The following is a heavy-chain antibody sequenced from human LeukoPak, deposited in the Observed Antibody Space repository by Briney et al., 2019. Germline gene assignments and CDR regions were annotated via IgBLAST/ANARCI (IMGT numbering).Heavy chain of an antibody. J-gene: IGHJ4*02. CDR1: GFTFSSYA. D-gene: IGHD3-22*01. V-gene: IGHV3-23*01. CDR3: AKYYEKSLDY. CDR2: FSGRTTNT. Sequence: GGSLRLSCAASGFTFSSYAMSWVRQAPGKGLEWVSAFSGRTTNTYYADSVKGRFTISRDNSKNTLYLQLNSLTAGDTAVYYCAKYYEKSLDYWGQGTLVTVSS.